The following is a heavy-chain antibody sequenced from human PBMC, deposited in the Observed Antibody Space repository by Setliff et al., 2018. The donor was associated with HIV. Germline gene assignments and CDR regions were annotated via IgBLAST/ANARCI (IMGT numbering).Heavy chain of an antibody. V-gene: IGHV4-38-2*01. CDR3: ARHGTYEAHYSYMDV. D-gene: IGHD1-1*01. J-gene: IGHJ6*03. CDR1: GFSISSGHY. Sequence: SETLSLTCAVSGFSISSGHYWAWIRQPPGKGLEWIGSIYHSGTTYDNPSLKSRVTISVDSSKNHFSLILSSVTAADTAVYYCARHGTYEAHYSYMDVWGKGTMVTVSS. CDR2: IYHSGTT.